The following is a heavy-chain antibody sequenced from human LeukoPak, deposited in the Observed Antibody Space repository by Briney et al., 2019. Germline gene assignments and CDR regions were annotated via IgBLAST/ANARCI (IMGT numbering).Heavy chain of an antibody. CDR1: GGSISTYY. CDR2: IYHSGST. V-gene: IGHV4-59*01. Sequence: SETLSLTCTVSGGSISTYYWNWIRQPPGKGLEWIGYIYHSGSTNYNPSLQSRVTISVVTSKDQFSLNLNSVTAADTAVYYCARGGAARLHFQNWGQGTLVTVSS. D-gene: IGHD6-6*01. J-gene: IGHJ1*01. CDR3: ARGGAARLHFQN.